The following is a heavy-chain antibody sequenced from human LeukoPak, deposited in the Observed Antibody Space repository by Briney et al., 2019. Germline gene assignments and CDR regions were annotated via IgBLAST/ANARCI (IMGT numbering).Heavy chain of an antibody. Sequence: ASVKVSCKASGGTFSSYAISWVRLAPGQGLEWMGRIIPIFGIANYAQKFQGRVTITADKSTSTAYMELSSLRSEDTAVYYCARDFGAIAVDYYFDYWGQGTLVTVSS. V-gene: IGHV1-69*04. CDR3: ARDFGAIAVDYYFDY. D-gene: IGHD6-19*01. CDR2: IIPIFGIA. CDR1: GGTFSSYA. J-gene: IGHJ4*02.